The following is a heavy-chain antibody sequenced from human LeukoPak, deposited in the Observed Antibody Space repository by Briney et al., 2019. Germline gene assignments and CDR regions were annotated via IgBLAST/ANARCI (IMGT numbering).Heavy chain of an antibody. D-gene: IGHD3-16*01. CDR2: VYTGGTT. CDR1: GFTVSGTH. J-gene: IGHJ4*02. V-gene: IGHV3-53*01. CDR3: AKDEATSGGGLAS. Sequence: GGSLRLSCAASGFTVSGTHMSWVRQAPGKGLEWVSAVYTGGTTYYADSVKGRFTISRDNSRNTLFLHMSSLRADDTAVYYCAKDEATSGGGLASWGQGTLVTVPS.